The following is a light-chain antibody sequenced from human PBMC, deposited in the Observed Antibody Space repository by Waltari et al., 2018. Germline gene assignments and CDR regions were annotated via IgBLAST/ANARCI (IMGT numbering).Light chain of an antibody. CDR1: QSVGSY. CDR2: DAS. CDR3: QQRSNWTPHT. Sequence: EIVLTQSPATLSLSPGDTVTLSCRASQSVGSYLAWYQQRPGQPPRLLIYDASNRATGVPARFRGSGSGTDFTLTINSLEAEDFAVYYCQQRSNWTPHTFGQGARLEIK. V-gene: IGKV3-11*01. J-gene: IGKJ2*01.